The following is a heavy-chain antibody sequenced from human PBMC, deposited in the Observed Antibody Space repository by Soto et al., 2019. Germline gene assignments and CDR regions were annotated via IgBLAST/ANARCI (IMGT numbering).Heavy chain of an antibody. CDR2: MNPNSGNT. Sequence: QVQLVQSGAEVKKPGASVKVSCKASGYTFTSYDINWVRQATGQGLEWMGWMNPNSGNTGYAQKFQGRVTMTRNTSISTAYMELSSLRSEDTAVYYCASGAAIAYSYYYGMDVWGQGTTVTVSS. D-gene: IGHD2-2*02. CDR1: GYTFTSYD. V-gene: IGHV1-8*01. J-gene: IGHJ6*02. CDR3: ASGAAIAYSYYYGMDV.